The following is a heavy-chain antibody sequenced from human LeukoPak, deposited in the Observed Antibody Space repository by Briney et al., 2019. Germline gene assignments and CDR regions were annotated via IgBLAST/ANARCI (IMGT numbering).Heavy chain of an antibody. Sequence: GGSLRLSCAASGFTFSSHWMHWVRQVPGRGPVWVSRINLDGSNTIYADSVKARFTISRDNAKNTLHLQLSSLRAEDTALYYCARDRTDDVVTNYHPMFDLCGQGTMVTVSS. CDR2: INLDGSNT. D-gene: IGHD5-12*01. CDR1: GFTFSSHW. CDR3: ARDRTDDVVTNYHPMFDL. J-gene: IGHJ3*01. V-gene: IGHV3-74*01.